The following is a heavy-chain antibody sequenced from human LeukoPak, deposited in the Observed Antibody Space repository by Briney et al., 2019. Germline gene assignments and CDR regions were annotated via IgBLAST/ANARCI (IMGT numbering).Heavy chain of an antibody. CDR1: GGSFSCYY. Sequence: SETLSLTCAVYGGSFSCYYWSWIRQPPGKGLEWIGEINHSGSTNYNPSLKSRVTISVDTSKNQFSLKLSSVTAADTAVYYCARAAIKLYNQRRYYFDYWGQRTVVTVSS. J-gene: IGHJ4*02. CDR3: ARAAIKLYNQRRYYFDY. V-gene: IGHV4-34*01. CDR2: INHSGST. D-gene: IGHD3-16*02.